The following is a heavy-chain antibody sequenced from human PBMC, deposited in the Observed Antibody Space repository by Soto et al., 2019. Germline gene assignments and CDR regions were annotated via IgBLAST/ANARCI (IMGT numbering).Heavy chain of an antibody. D-gene: IGHD3-3*01. CDR3: AKEGPENYDFWSGYYFSVVLDYYYGMDV. CDR1: GFTFSSYA. CDR2: ISGSGGST. Sequence: GGSLRLSCAASGFTFSSYAMSWVRQAPGKGLEWVSAISGSGGSTYYADSVKGRFTISRDNSKNTLYLQMNSLRAEDTAVYYCAKEGPENYDFWSGYYFSVVLDYYYGMDVWGQGTTVTVSS. J-gene: IGHJ6*02. V-gene: IGHV3-23*01.